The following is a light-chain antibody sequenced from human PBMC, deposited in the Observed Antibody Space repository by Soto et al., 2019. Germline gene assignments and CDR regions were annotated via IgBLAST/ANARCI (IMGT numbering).Light chain of an antibody. J-gene: IGKJ4*01. CDR1: QRLSDW. Sequence: DIQLTQSPSTLSASVGDRGTITCRASQRLSDWLAWYQQIPGTAPKLLIYRASSLEDGGPSRFSGSGAGTEFTITISILQPDDCATYYCQQYDNYPLTFGGGTMVEIE. CDR3: QQYDNYPLT. CDR2: RAS. V-gene: IGKV1-5*03.